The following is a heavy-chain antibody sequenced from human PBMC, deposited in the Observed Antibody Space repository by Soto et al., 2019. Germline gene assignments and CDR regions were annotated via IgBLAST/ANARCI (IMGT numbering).Heavy chain of an antibody. CDR3: ARYGDYYDSSGYYLY. Sequence: ASVKVSCKASGYTFTSYAMHWVRQAPGQRLEWMGWINAGNGNTKYSQKFQGRVTITRDTSASTDYMELSSLRSEDTAVYYCARYGDYYDSSGYYLYWGQGTLVTVSS. J-gene: IGHJ4*02. D-gene: IGHD3-22*01. V-gene: IGHV1-3*01. CDR1: GYTFTSYA. CDR2: INAGNGNT.